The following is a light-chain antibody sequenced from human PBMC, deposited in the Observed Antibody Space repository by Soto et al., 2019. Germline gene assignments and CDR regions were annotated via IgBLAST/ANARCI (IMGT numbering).Light chain of an antibody. CDR3: AAWDDSLSAHYV. Sequence: QSVLTQPPSASGTPGQRFTISCSGSSSNIGSNYVYWYQQLPGTAPKLLIYRNNQRPSGVPDRFSGSKSGTSASLAISGLRSEDEADYYCAAWDDSLSAHYVFGTGTKLTVL. CDR1: SSNIGSNY. CDR2: RNN. V-gene: IGLV1-47*01. J-gene: IGLJ1*01.